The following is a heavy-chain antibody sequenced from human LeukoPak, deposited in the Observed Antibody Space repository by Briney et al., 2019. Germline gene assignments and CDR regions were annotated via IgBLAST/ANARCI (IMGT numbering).Heavy chain of an antibody. D-gene: IGHD1-26*01. J-gene: IGHJ6*03. CDR1: GFTFNEFA. Sequence: PGGSVRLSCAASGFTFNEFAMHWVRQSPGKGLEWVAVVTADGRTEYYADSVRGRFTISRDNKKESLFLQMTSLTPEDTALYYCAKIGQWEFMGYFYHYYYMDVWGKGITVTASS. CDR3: AKIGQWEFMGYFYHYYYMDV. CDR2: VTADGRTE. V-gene: IGHV3-43*02.